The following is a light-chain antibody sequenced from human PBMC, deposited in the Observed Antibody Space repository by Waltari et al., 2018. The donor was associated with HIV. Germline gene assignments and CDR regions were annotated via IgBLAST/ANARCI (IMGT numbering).Light chain of an antibody. CDR3: QALATWDSTSGGV. CDR2: KDT. Sequence: SSGLTQPPSVSVSPGQTASISCSGHELGHKYVSWYQQKPGQSPVLPIYKDTERHSGISELFSGSNSVNPATLNLRGAQATDEAEYFCQALATWDSTSGGVFGTGTRVTVL. V-gene: IGLV3-1*01. CDR1: ELGHKY. J-gene: IGLJ1*01.